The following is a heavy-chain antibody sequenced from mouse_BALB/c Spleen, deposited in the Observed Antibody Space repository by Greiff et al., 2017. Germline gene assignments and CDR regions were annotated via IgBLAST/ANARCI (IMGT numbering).Heavy chain of an antibody. Sequence: EVQLQESGGGLVKPGGSLKLSCAASGFAFSSYDMSWVRQTPEKRLEWVAYISSGGGSTYYPDTVKGRFTISRDNAKNTLYLQMSSLKSEDTAMYYCARRFDYWGQGTTLTVSS. CDR2: ISSGGGST. V-gene: IGHV5-12-1*01. J-gene: IGHJ2*01. CDR1: GFAFSSYD. CDR3: ARRFDY.